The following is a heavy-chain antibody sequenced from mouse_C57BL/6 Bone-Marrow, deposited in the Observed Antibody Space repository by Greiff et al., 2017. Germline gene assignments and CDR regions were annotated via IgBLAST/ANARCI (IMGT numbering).Heavy chain of an antibody. CDR3: AGRLRRGFAY. CDR1: GYTFTSYW. Sequence: QVQLQQPGAELVRPGTSVKLSCTASGYTFTSYWMHWVQQRPGQGLEWIGVIDPSDSYTNYNQKFQGKATITADTSSNTAYLQLSSLTSEDTAIYYCAGRLRRGFAYWGQGTLVTVSA. CDR2: IDPSDSYT. J-gene: IGHJ3*01. D-gene: IGHD2-2*01. V-gene: IGHV1-59*01.